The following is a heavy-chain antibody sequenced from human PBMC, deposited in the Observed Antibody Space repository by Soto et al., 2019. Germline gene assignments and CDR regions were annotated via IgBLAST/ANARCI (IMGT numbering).Heavy chain of an antibody. CDR2: ISAYNGNT. V-gene: IGHV1-18*01. D-gene: IGHD3-16*01. J-gene: IGHJ4*02. CDR3: AIVRGGRVKRADDY. CDR1: GYTFTSYG. Sequence: QVQLVQSGAEVKKPGASVKVSCKASGYTFTSYGISWVRQAPGQGLEWMGWISAYNGNTNYAQKLQGRVTMTTDTPTSAAYMELRILRCADTAGYCCAIVRGGRVKRADDYWGQGTLVTVSS.